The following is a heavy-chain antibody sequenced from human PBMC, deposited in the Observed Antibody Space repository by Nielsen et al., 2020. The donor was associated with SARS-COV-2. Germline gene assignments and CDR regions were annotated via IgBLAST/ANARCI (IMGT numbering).Heavy chain of an antibody. CDR2: IRANYGST. CDR1: GFSFSGFA. D-gene: IGHD6-13*01. J-gene: IGHJ6*03. V-gene: IGHV3-23*01. CDR3: AKDASSSWDDFYYMDV. Sequence: GESLKISCAGSGFSFSGFAMSWVRQAPGRGLECISLIRANYGSTYYADPVKGRFTISRDNSKNTLYLQMNSLRAEDTAVYYCAKDASSSWDDFYYMDVWGKGTTVTVSS.